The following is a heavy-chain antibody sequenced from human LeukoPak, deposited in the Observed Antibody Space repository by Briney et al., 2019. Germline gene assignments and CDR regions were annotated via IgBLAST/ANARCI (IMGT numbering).Heavy chain of an antibody. CDR2: IYYGGST. J-gene: IGHJ6*03. Sequence: SETLSLTCTVSGGSLSSSSYYWGWIRQPPGKGLEWIGSIYYGGSTYYNPSLKSRVTISVDTSKNQFSLKLSSVTAADTAVFYCARVSPDGYYYYYYYMDVWGKGTTVTVSS. V-gene: IGHV4-39*07. CDR3: ARVSPDGYYYYYYYMDV. CDR1: GGSLSSSSYY.